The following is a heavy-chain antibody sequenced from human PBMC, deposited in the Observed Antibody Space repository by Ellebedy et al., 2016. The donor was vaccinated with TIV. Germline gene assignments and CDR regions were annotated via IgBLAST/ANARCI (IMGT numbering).Heavy chain of an antibody. D-gene: IGHD3-10*01. CDR2: SNPSGGST. J-gene: IGHJ5*02. Sequence: AASVKVSCKASGYTFTGYYMHWVRQAPGQGLEWMGVSNPSGGSTTSAQKFQGRVTITRDTFTNTVYMELSRLRHEDTAVYYCARSPDITMVRGRGRFDPWGPGTVVTVSS. CDR1: GYTFTGYY. CDR3: ARSPDITMVRGRGRFDP. V-gene: IGHV1-46*01.